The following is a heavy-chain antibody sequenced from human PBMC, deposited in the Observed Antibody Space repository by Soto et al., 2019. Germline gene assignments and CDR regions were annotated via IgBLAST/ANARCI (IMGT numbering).Heavy chain of an antibody. CDR3: AKDKGQI. J-gene: IGHJ4*02. CDR1: GFTFSSYG. V-gene: IGHV3-30*18. Sequence: QVQLVESGGGVVQPGRSLRLSCAASGFTFSSYGMHWVRQAPGKGLEWVAVISYDGSNKYYADSVKGRFTISRDNSKNTLYLQMNSLRAEDTGVYYCAKDKGQIWGQGALVTVSS. CDR2: ISYDGSNK.